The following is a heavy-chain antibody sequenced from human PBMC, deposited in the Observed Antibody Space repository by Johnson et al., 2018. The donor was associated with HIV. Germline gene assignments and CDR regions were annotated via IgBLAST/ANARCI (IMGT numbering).Heavy chain of an antibody. CDR2: ISGSGGST. CDR3: AKDFVNHGAFDI. CDR1: GFTFSSSA. Sequence: VQLVESGGGVVQPGRSLRLSCAASGFTFSSSAMHWVHQAPGKGLEWVSAISGSGGSTYYADSVKGRFTISRDNSKNTLYLQMNSLRAEDTAVYYCAKDFVNHGAFDIWGQGTMVTVSS. J-gene: IGHJ3*02. D-gene: IGHD1-14*01. V-gene: IGHV3-23*04.